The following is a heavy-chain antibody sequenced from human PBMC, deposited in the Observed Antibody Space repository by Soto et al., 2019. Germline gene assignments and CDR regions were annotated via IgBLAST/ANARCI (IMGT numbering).Heavy chain of an antibody. CDR1: GGTFSSYA. J-gene: IGHJ4*02. CDR2: IIPIFGTA. V-gene: IGHV1-69*12. D-gene: IGHD3-22*01. Sequence: QVQLVQSGAEVKKPGSSVKVSCKASGGTFSSYAISWVRQAPGQGLEWMGGIIPIFGTANYAQKFQGRVTITADEYTSTAYMELSSLRSEDTAVYYCAADDRDYYDSSGYYPGDYWGQGTLVTVSS. CDR3: AADDRDYYDSSGYYPGDY.